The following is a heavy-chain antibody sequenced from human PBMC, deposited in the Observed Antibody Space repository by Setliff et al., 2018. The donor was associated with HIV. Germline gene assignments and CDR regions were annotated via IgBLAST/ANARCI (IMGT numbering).Heavy chain of an antibody. J-gene: IGHJ4*03. Sequence: SETLSPTCAVYGGSLSDYYWTWIRQYPEKGLDWSGYIYYSGSTLYNPSLMSRPSISVDTSKNQFSLDLSSVTAADTACYFSARDFLRSGYFDSWGQGKLVTVSS. V-gene: IGHV4-34*11. CDR3: ARDFLRSGYFDS. CDR2: IYYSGST. D-gene: IGHD4-17*01. CDR1: GGSLSDYY.